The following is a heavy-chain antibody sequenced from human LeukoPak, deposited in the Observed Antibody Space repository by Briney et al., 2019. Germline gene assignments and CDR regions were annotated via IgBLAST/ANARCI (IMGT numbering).Heavy chain of an antibody. CDR1: GGSISSSSYY. J-gene: IGHJ4*02. Sequence: SETLSLTCTVSGGSISSSSYYWGWIRQPPGTGLEWIGSIYYSGSTYYNPSLKSRVTISVDTSKNQFSLKLSSVTAADTAVYYCAGGEQLDFDYWGQGTLVTVSS. V-gene: IGHV4-39*07. CDR2: IYYSGST. CDR3: AGGEQLDFDY. D-gene: IGHD6-6*01.